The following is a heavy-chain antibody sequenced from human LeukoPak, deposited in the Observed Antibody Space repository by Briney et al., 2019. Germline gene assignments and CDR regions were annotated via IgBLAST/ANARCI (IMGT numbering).Heavy chain of an antibody. V-gene: IGHV1-2*02. CDR3: ARDYSNHNYYYYYMDV. CDR2: INPNSGGT. J-gene: IGHJ6*03. CDR1: GYIFTGYY. Sequence: ASVKVSCKASGYIFTGYYMHWVRQAPGQGLEWMGWINPNSGGTNYAQKFQGRVTITADKSTSTAYMELSSLRSEDTAVYYCARDYSNHNYYYYYMDVWGKGTTVTVSS. D-gene: IGHD4-11*01.